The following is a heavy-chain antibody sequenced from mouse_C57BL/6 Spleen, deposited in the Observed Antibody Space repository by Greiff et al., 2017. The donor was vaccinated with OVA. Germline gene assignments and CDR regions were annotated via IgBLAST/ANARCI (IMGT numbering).Heavy chain of an antibody. CDR3: ARDLLYYGSSYFDY. D-gene: IGHD1-1*01. CDR1: GFTFSSYA. Sequence: EVKLVESGGGLVKPGGSLKLSCAASGFTFSSYAMSWVRQTPEKRLEWVATISDGGSYTYYPDNVKGRFTISRDNAKNNLYLQMSHLKSEDTAMYYCARDLLYYGSSYFDYWGQGTTLTVSS. J-gene: IGHJ2*01. CDR2: ISDGGSYT. V-gene: IGHV5-4*01.